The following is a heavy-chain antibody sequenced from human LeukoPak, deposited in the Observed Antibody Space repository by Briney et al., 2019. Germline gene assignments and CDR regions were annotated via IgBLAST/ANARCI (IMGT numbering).Heavy chain of an antibody. CDR1: GFTFNNYW. V-gene: IGHV3-7*01. Sequence: GGSLRLSCAASGFTFNNYWMSWVRQAPGKGLQWVANIKQDGSEKYYVDSVKGRFTISRDNAKNSLYVQLNSLRAEDTAVYYCARLRGLYSDTNRYQTALDCWGQGTLVTVSS. J-gene: IGHJ4*02. D-gene: IGHD1-26*01. CDR3: ARLRGLYSDTNRYQTALDC. CDR2: IKQDGSEK.